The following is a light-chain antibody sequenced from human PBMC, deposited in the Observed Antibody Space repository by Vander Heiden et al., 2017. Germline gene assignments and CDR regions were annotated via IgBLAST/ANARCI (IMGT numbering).Light chain of an antibody. CDR1: QSISSY. CDR2: AAS. CDR3: HQSDSAPPT. J-gene: IGKJ1*01. Sequence: DIQMTQSPSSLSASVGDRVTITCRASQSISSYLSWYQQKPGKAPRLLIYAASSLQSGVPSRFSGSGSGTDFTLTITSLQPEDFATYYCHQSDSAPPTFGPGTNVEI. V-gene: IGKV1-39*01.